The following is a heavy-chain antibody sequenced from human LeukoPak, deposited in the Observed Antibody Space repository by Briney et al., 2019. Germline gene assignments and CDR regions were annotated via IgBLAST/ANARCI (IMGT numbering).Heavy chain of an antibody. V-gene: IGHV3-15*01. D-gene: IGHD2-2*01. J-gene: IGHJ4*02. CDR2: IKSKTDGGTT. CDR3: TTAGGVPAAITDFDY. Sequence: GSLRLSCAASGFTFSNAWMSWVRQAPGKGLEWVGRIKSKTDGGTTDYAAPVKGRFTISRDDSKNTLCLLMNSLKTEDTAVYYCTTAGGVPAAITDFDYWGQGTLVTVSS. CDR1: GFTFSNAW.